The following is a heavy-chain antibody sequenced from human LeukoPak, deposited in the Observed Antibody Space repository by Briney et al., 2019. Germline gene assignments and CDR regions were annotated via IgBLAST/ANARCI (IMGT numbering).Heavy chain of an antibody. CDR2: ISSSSGSTT. D-gene: IGHD2-2*01. V-gene: IGHV3-48*04. CDR1: GFTFSIYS. Sequence: GGSLRLSCAASGFTFSIYSMNWVRQAPGKGLEWVSYISSSSGSTTHYADSVKGRFTISRDNAKNSLYLQMNSLRAEDTAVYYCASGDVVVPAASFDYWGQGTLVTVSS. CDR3: ASGDVVVPAASFDY. J-gene: IGHJ4*02.